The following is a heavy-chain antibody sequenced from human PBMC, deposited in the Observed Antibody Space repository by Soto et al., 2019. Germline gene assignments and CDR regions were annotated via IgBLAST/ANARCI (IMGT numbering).Heavy chain of an antibody. J-gene: IGHJ6*02. V-gene: IGHV3-30*04. Sequence: QVHLVESGGGVVQPGSSLRLSCAASEFTFRIFAMHWLRQSPGKGLERVAVISYDGRRTADSVKGRFTVSRDHSWNTLYRQMNSPRAEYTAIYYCARGDREDIEEVVGVRPGEYSMDVWGQGTTVTVSS. CDR3: ARGDREDIEEVVGVRPGEYSMDV. D-gene: IGHD1-26*01. CDR1: EFTFRIFA. CDR2: ISYDGRRT.